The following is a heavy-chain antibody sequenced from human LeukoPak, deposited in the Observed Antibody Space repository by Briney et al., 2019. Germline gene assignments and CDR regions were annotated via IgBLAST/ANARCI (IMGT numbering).Heavy chain of an antibody. V-gene: IGHV7-4-1*02. CDR1: GYTFTSYA. CDR3: ARGSGGRVNYYGMDV. J-gene: IGHJ6*02. D-gene: IGHD2-15*01. CDR2: INTNTGNP. Sequence: EASVKVSCKGSGYTFTSYAMNWVRQAPGQGLEWMGWINTNTGNPTYAQGFTGRFVFSLDTSVSTAYLQISSLKAEDTVVYYCARGSGGRVNYYGMDVWGQGTTVTVSS.